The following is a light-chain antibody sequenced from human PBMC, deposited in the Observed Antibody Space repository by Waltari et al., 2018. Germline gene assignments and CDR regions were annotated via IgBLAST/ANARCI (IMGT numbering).Light chain of an antibody. Sequence: DIQMTQSPSSLSASAGDRVTITCRSSQSIDTYLNWYQQKPGKAPKLLIYAASTLLSGVPSRFSGSGSGTEFTLIISSLQPEDFATYYCQQAYNMPRTFGQGTKLEL. CDR2: AAS. V-gene: IGKV1-39*01. CDR1: QSIDTY. CDR3: QQAYNMPRT. J-gene: IGKJ2*01.